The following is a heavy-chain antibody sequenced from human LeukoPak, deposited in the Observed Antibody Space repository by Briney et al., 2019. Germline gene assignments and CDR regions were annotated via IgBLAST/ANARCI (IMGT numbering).Heavy chain of an antibody. J-gene: IGHJ4*02. CDR1: GFTFSSYD. V-gene: IGHV3-13*04. Sequence: GGSLGLSCAASGFTFSSYDMHWVRQATGKGLEWVSAIGTAGDTYYPGSVKGRFTISRENAKNSLYLQMNSLRAGDTAVYYCAPTFDDYGDSHFDYWGQGTLVTVSS. CDR2: IGTAGDT. D-gene: IGHD4-17*01. CDR3: APTFDDYGDSHFDY.